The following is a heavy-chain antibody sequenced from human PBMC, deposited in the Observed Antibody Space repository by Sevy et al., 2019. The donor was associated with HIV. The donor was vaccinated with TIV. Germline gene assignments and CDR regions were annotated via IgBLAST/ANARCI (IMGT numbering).Heavy chain of an antibody. V-gene: IGHV3-21*01. J-gene: IGHJ3*02. CDR1: GFTFSSYS. CDR2: ISGISNYI. Sequence: GGSLRLSCAASGFTFSSYSMNWVRQAPGKGLEWVSSISGISNYIYYADSMKGRFTVSRVNARNSLYLQMNSLRAEDTAVYYCARNNCSITNCYMGDVFDIWGQGTMVTVSS. D-gene: IGHD2-2*02. CDR3: ARNNCSITNCYMGDVFDI.